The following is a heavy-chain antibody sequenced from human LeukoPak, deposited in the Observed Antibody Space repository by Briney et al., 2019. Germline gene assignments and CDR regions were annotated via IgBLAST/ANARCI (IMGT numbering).Heavy chain of an antibody. V-gene: IGHV3-30*02. J-gene: IGHJ4*02. CDR3: AKDACGGDCYNFDY. CDR2: IRYDGSNK. Sequence: PGXXLRLSCAASGFTFSSYGMHWVRQAPGKGLEWVAFIRYDGSNKYYADSVKGRFTISRDNSKNTLYLQMNSLRAEDTAVYYCAKDACGGDCYNFDYWGQGTLVTVSS. D-gene: IGHD2-21*01. CDR1: GFTFSSYG.